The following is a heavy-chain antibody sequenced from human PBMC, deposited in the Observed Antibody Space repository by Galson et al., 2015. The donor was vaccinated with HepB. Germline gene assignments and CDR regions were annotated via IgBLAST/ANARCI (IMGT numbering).Heavy chain of an antibody. J-gene: IGHJ5*02. CDR3: ARTRNRIAARQNWFDP. V-gene: IGHV7-4-1*02. CDR1: GYTFTSYA. CDR2: INTNTGNP. Sequence: SVKVSCKASGYTFTSYAMNWVRQAPGQGLEWMGWINTNTGNPTYAQGFTGRFVFSLDTSVSTAYLQISSLKAEDTAVYYCARTRNRIAARQNWFDPWGQGTLVTVSS. D-gene: IGHD6-13*01.